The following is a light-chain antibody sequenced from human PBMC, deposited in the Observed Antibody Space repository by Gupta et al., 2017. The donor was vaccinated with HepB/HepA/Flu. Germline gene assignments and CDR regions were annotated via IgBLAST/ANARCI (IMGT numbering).Light chain of an antibody. J-gene: IGLJ1*01. V-gene: IGLV1-40*01. CDR2: GNS. Sequence: QSVLTQPPSVSGAPGQRVTISCTGSSSNIRAGYDVHWYQQLPGTAPKLLIYGNSNRPSGVPDRFSGSKSDTSASLAITGLQAEDEADYYCQSYDSSLSGLVFGTGTKVTVL. CDR3: QSYDSSLSGLV. CDR1: SSNIRAGYD.